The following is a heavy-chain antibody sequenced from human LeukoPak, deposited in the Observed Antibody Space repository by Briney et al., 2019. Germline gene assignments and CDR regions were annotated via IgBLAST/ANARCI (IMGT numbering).Heavy chain of an antibody. D-gene: IGHD3-16*01. CDR1: GFTFNSYW. CDR2: IKQDESEK. Sequence: PGGSLRLSCGASGFTFNSYWMSWLRQAPGRGLEWVANIKQDESEKHYVDSVKGRFTISRDNAKNSLYLHMDSLRAEDTAMYFCARGGSSKIDYWGQGALVLVSS. J-gene: IGHJ4*02. CDR3: ARGGSSKIDY. V-gene: IGHV3-7*01.